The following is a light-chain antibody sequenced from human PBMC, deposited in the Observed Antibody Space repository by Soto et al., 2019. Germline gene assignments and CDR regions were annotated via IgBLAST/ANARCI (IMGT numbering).Light chain of an antibody. Sequence: DIQMTQSPSTLSASVGDRVTITCRASQSIINWLGWYQQKPGKAPKLLIYKASSLESGVPSRFSGSGSWTEFTLTISSLQPDDFATYYCQQYNHYSGLTFGGRTKVDIK. CDR1: QSIINW. J-gene: IGKJ4*01. CDR2: KAS. V-gene: IGKV1-5*03. CDR3: QQYNHYSGLT.